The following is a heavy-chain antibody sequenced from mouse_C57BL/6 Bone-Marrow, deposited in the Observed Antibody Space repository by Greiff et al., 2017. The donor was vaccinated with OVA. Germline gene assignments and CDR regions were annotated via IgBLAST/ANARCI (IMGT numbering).Heavy chain of an antibody. CDR2: IYPGSGST. Sequence: VKLQQPGAELVKPGASVKMSCKASGYTFTSYWITWVKQRPGQGLEWIGDIYPGSGSTNYNEKFKSKATLTVDTSSSTAYMQLSSLTSEDSAVYYCARGDYGSRTWYFDVWGTGTTVTVSS. CDR1: GYTFTSYW. D-gene: IGHD1-1*01. CDR3: ARGDYGSRTWYFDV. J-gene: IGHJ1*03. V-gene: IGHV1-55*01.